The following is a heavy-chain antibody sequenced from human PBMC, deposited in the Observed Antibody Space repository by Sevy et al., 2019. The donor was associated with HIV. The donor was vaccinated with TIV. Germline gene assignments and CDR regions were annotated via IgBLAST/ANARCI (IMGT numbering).Heavy chain of an antibody. V-gene: IGHV1-58*01. CDR3: AAADYDFWSLPPH. D-gene: IGHD3-3*01. Sequence: ASVKVSCKASGFTFTSSAVQWVRQARGQRLEWIGWIVVGSGNTNYAQKFQERVTITRHMSKSTAYMELSSLESEDTAVYYCAAADYDFWSLPPHWGQGTLVTVSS. CDR2: IVVGSGNT. CDR1: GFTFTSSA. J-gene: IGHJ4*02.